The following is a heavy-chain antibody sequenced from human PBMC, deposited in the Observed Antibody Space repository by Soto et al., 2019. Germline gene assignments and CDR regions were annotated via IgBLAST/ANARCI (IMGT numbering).Heavy chain of an antibody. CDR2: IIGGNGDT. D-gene: IGHD5-18*01. Sequence: ASVKVSCKASGYIFTNYDMHWVRQAPGQRLEWMGRIIGGNGDTKYSQKFQDRVTFTRDTSASTAYMDKSSLTSEDTAVYYCASNQKGPYTGMDVWGQGTTVTVSS. J-gene: IGHJ6*02. CDR1: GYIFTNYD. CDR3: ASNQKGPYTGMDV. V-gene: IGHV1-3*01.